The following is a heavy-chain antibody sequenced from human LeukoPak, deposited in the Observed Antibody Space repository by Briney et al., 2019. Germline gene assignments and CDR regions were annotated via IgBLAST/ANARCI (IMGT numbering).Heavy chain of an antibody. CDR2: IYYSGST. V-gene: IGHV4-59*01. CDR3: AREVSSRYSSSFGWFDP. Sequence: SETLSLTCTVSGGSISSYYWRGIRRPPGKGLEWIGYIYYSGSTNYNPSLKSRVTISVDTSKNQFSLKLSSVTAADTAVYYCAREVSSRYSSSFGWFDPWGQGTLVTVSS. CDR1: GGSISSYY. D-gene: IGHD6-13*01. J-gene: IGHJ5*02.